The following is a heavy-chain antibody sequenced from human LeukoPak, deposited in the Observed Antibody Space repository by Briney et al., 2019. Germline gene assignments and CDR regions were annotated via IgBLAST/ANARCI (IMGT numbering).Heavy chain of an antibody. J-gene: IGHJ3*02. Sequence: ASVKVSCKASGYTFTSYYMHWVRQAPGQGLKWMGWISAYNGNTNYAQKLQGRVTMTTDTSTSTAYMELRSLRSDDTAVYYCARERSTQDAFDIWGQGTMVTVSS. CDR1: GYTFTSYY. CDR3: ARERSTQDAFDI. CDR2: ISAYNGNT. V-gene: IGHV1-18*04.